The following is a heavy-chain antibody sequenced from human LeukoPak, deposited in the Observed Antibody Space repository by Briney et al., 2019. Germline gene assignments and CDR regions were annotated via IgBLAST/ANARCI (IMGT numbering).Heavy chain of an antibody. V-gene: IGHV4-59*01. J-gene: IGHJ6*03. CDR2: IYYSGST. CDR3: ARSPYYDFWSGYTDLNYYMDV. CDR1: GGSTSSYY. Sequence: PSETLSLTCTVSGGSTSSYYWSWIRQPPGKGLEWIGYIYYSGSTNYNPSLKSRVTISVDTSKNQFSLKLSSVTAADTAVYYCARSPYYDFWSGYTDLNYYMDVWGKGTTVTVSS. D-gene: IGHD3-3*01.